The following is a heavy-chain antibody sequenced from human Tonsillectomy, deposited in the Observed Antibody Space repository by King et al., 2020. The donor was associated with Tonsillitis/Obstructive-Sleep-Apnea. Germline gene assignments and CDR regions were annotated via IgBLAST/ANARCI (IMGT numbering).Heavy chain of an antibody. V-gene: IGHV3-30*18. J-gene: IGHJ4*02. CDR3: AKFSYEWELLGSFPDY. D-gene: IGHD1-26*01. Sequence: VQLVESGGGVVQPGRSLRLSCAASGFTFSSYGMHWVRQAPGKGLEWVAVISYDGSNKYYADSVKGRFTISRDNSKNTLYLQMNSLRAEDTAVYYCAKFSYEWELLGSFPDYWGQGTLVPVSS. CDR1: GFTFSSYG. CDR2: ISYDGSNK.